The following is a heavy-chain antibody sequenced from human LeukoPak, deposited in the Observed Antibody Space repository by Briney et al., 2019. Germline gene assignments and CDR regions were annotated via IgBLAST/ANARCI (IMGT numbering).Heavy chain of an antibody. D-gene: IGHD5-12*01. V-gene: IGHV4-59*01. CDR1: GGSISSYY. CDR2: IYYSGST. CDR3: ARDPGGVATMTFDY. J-gene: IGHJ4*02. Sequence: SETLSLTCTVYGGSISSYYWSWIRQPPGKGLELIGYIYYSGSTNYNPSLKSRVTISVDTSKNQFSLKLSSVAAADTAVYYCARDPGGVATMTFDYWGQGTLVTVSS.